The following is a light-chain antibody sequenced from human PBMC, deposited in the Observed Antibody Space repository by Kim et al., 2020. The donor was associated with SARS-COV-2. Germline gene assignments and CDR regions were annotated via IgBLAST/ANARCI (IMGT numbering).Light chain of an antibody. CDR3: QQYNRNVLT. J-gene: IGKJ4*01. CDR1: HDSNND. CDR2: GAS. V-gene: IGKV1-27*01. Sequence: TSVGDRVTITCRASHDSNNDLVWYQQRPGKVPKLLIFGASTLQSGVPSRFSGSGSGTDFTLTISSLQPEDVATYYCQQYNRNVLTFGGGTKVDIK.